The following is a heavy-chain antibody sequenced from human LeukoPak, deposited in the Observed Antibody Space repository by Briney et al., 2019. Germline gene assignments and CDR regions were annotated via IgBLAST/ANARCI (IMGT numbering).Heavy chain of an antibody. Sequence: ASETPSLTCTVSGASISSYYWSWIRQPPGKGLEWIGFIYYSGSTRYNPSLESRVTMSVYTSKNQFSLNLSSVTAADTAVYFCARRRVALAGTYFDHWGQGNLVTVSS. CDR3: ARRRVALAGTYFDH. J-gene: IGHJ4*02. D-gene: IGHD6-19*01. CDR1: GASISSYY. CDR2: IYYSGST. V-gene: IGHV4-59*08.